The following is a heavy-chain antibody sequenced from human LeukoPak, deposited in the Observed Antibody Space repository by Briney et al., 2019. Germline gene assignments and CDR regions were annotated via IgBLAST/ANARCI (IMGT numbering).Heavy chain of an antibody. CDR1: GFTFRSYA. CDR3: AKRSYCDDVRCRDFDY. D-gene: IGHD2-21*01. CDR2: ISVGGDAT. Sequence: GGSLRLSCAASGFTFRSYAMNWVRQAPGKGLEWVSAISVGGDATYYADSVKGRFTISRDNSKNTLYLEMNSLRAGDTAVYYCAKRSYCDDVRCRDFDYWGQGTLVPVSS. V-gene: IGHV3-23*01. J-gene: IGHJ4*02.